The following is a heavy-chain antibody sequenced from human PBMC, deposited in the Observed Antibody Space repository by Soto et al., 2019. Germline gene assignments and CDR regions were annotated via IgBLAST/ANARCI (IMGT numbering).Heavy chain of an antibody. D-gene: IGHD6-19*01. J-gene: IGHJ6*02. Sequence: PSETLSLTCTASGGSISSSSYYWGWIRQPPGKGLEWIGSIYYSGSTYYNPSLKSRVTISVDTSKNQFSLKLSSVTAADTAVYYCARPAGSGWRYYYYGMDVWGQGTTVTVSS. V-gene: IGHV4-39*01. CDR3: ARPAGSGWRYYYYGMDV. CDR2: IYYSGST. CDR1: GGSISSSSYY.